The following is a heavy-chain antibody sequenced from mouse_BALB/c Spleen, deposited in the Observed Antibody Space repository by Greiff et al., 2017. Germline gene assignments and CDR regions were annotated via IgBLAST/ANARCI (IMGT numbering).Heavy chain of an antibody. J-gene: IGHJ3*01. CDR2: ISSGGST. Sequence: EVMLVESGGGLVKPGGSLKLSCAASGFTFSSYAMSWVRQTPEKRLEWVASISSGGSTYYPDSVTGRFTISRDNARNILYLQMSSLRSEDTAMYYCARSDYDYGGFAYWGQGTLVTVSA. CDR3: ARSDYDYGGFAY. V-gene: IGHV5-6-5*01. D-gene: IGHD2-4*01. CDR1: GFTFSSYA.